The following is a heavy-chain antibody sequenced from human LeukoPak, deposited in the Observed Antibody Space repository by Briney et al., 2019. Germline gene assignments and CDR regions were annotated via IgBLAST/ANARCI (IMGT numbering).Heavy chain of an antibody. CDR2: IYYSGST. CDR1: GGSISSSSYY. J-gene: IGHJ5*02. V-gene: IGHV4-39*07. D-gene: IGHD3-22*01. Sequence: PSETLSLTCTVSGGSISSSSYYWGWIRQPPGKGLEWIGSIYYSGSTYYNPSLKSRVTISVDTSKNQFSLKLSSVTAADTAVYYCARVGDSSGYSADWFDPWGQGTLVTVSS. CDR3: ARVGDSSGYSADWFDP.